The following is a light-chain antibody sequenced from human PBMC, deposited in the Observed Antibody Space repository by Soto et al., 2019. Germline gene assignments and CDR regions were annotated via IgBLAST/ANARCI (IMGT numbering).Light chain of an antibody. V-gene: IGKV3-15*01. CDR1: QCVGRN. J-gene: IGKJ1*01. CDR2: GAS. Sequence: EIVMTQSPATLSVSPGERATLSCRASQCVGRNLAWYQQKPGQAPRLLIYGASIRATGIPARFSGRGSGTEFTLTISSLQSADFAVYYCQQYNEWPSFGQGTKVEIK. CDR3: QQYNEWPS.